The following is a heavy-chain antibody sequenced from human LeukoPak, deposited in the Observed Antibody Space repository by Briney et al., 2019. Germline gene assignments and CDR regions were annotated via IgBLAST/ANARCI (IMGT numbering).Heavy chain of an antibody. J-gene: IGHJ4*02. D-gene: IGHD3-22*01. CDR3: ARVSDYDSSGYPSRGLFDY. CDR2: ISSSSSYI. CDR1: GFTFSSYA. V-gene: IGHV3-21*04. Sequence: GGSLRLSCAASGFTFSSYAMSWVRQAPGKGLEWVSSISSSSSYIYYADSVKGRFTISRDNAKNSLYLQMNSLRAADTAVYYCARVSDYDSSGYPSRGLFDYWGQGTLVTVSS.